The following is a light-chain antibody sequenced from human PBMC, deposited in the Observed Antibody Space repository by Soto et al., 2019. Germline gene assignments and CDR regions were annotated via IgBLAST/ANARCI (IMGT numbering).Light chain of an antibody. CDR3: LQDYNYPWT. CDR1: QGIRND. Sequence: AIQMTQSPSSVSASVGDVVTTTFLASQGIRNDLGWYQQKPGKAPKLLIYAASSLQSGVPSRFSGSGSGTDFTLTISSLQPEDFATYYCLQDYNYPWTFGQGTKVDIK. CDR2: AAS. J-gene: IGKJ1*01. V-gene: IGKV1-6*01.